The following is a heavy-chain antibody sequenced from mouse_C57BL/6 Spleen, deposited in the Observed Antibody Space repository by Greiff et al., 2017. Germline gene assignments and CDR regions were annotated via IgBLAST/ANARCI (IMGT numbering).Heavy chain of an antibody. D-gene: IGHD1-1*01. V-gene: IGHV1-82*01. J-gene: IGHJ2*01. CDR2: IYPGDGAT. CDR1: GYAFSSSW. CDR3: ARTRHYGSSPFDY. Sequence: VQLLQSGPELVKPGASVKISCKASGYAFSSSWMNWVKQRPGKGLEWIGRIYPGDGATNYNGKFKGQATLTADKSSSTGYMPRSSLTSEDSAVYFCARTRHYGSSPFDYWGQGTTLTVSS.